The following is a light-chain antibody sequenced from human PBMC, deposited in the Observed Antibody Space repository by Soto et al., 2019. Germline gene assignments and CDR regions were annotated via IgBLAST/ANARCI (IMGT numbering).Light chain of an antibody. Sequence: DIQMTQSPSTLSASVGDRVTITCRASQSISSWLAWYQQKPGKAPKLLIYKASSLESGVLSRFSGSGSGTEFTLTISSLQPDDFATYYCQQYNSYSRTAFGQGTKLEIK. CDR3: QQYNSYSRTA. J-gene: IGKJ2*01. CDR1: QSISSW. CDR2: KAS. V-gene: IGKV1-5*03.